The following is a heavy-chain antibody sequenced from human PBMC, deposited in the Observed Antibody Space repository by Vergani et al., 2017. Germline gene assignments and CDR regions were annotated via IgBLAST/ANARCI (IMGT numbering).Heavy chain of an antibody. D-gene: IGHD6-13*01. CDR2: IYYSGST. Sequence: QVQLQESGPGLVKPSETLSLTCTVSGGSISSYYWSWIRQPPGKGLEWIGYIYYSGSTNYNPSLKSRVTISVDTSKNQSSLKLSSVTAADTAVYYCARRPSSWFFDYWGQGTLVTVSS. V-gene: IGHV4-59*01. J-gene: IGHJ4*02. CDR1: GGSISSYY. CDR3: ARRPSSWFFDY.